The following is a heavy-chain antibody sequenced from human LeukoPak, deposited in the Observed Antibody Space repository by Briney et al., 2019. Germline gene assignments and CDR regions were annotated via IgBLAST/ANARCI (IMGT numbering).Heavy chain of an antibody. CDR2: IRYDGSNK. V-gene: IGHV3-30*02. CDR3: AKVSTGFDAFDI. D-gene: IGHD2-8*02. J-gene: IGHJ3*02. CDR1: GFIFSNYG. Sequence: GGSLRLSCAASGFIFSNYGMRWVRQAPGKGLEWVTFIRYDGSNKYYADSVKGRFTISRDNSKNTLYLQMNSLRDEDTAVYYCAKVSTGFDAFDIWGQGTMVTVSS.